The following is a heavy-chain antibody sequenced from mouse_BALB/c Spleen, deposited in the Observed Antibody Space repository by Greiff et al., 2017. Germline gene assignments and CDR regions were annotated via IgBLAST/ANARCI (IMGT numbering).Heavy chain of an antibody. CDR1: GYTFTSYW. CDR2: INPSTGYT. D-gene: IGHD2-14*01. Sequence: VQLKQSGAELAKPGASVKMSCKASGYTFTSYWMHWVKQRPGQGLEWIGYINPSTGYTEYNQKFKDKATLTADKSSSTAYMQLSSLTSEDSAVYCCAGGGYGFAYWGQGTLVTVSA. J-gene: IGHJ3*01. V-gene: IGHV1-7*01. CDR3: AGGGYGFAY.